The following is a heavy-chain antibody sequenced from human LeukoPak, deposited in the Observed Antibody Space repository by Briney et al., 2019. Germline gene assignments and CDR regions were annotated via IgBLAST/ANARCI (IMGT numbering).Heavy chain of an antibody. D-gene: IGHD2-15*01. V-gene: IGHV3-23*01. CDR3: AKTQGYYDA. Sequence: GGSLRLSCVASGISLNNYAMTWVRQAPGKGLEWVSGIYGSDDKTVYGDAVKGRFTISRDNSKNTLYLQMNSLRADDTAVYYCAKTQGYYDAWGQGALVTVSS. J-gene: IGHJ5*02. CDR1: GISLNNYA. CDR2: IYGSDDKT.